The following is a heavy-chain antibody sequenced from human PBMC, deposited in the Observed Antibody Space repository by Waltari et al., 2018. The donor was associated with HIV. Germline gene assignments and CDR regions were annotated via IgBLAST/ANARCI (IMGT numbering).Heavy chain of an antibody. D-gene: IGHD3-3*01. Sequence: MQIVASGGGLVQRGGSLRLSCAASGLPFSSHGMSWVGQAPGKALEWVANIKDDGNEKYYVNSVRGRFTISRDNANNSLYLDMNRLRDEDTAVYYCVRENDFGTIFFNYYYAMDVWGQGTSVTV. CDR3: VRENDFGTIFFNYYYAMDV. J-gene: IGHJ6*02. CDR2: IKDDGNEK. CDR1: GLPFSSHG. V-gene: IGHV3-7*01.